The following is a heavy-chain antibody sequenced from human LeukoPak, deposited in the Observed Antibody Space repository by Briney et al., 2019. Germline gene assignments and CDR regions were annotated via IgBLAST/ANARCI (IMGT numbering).Heavy chain of an antibody. CDR2: IRSRTYGETT. J-gene: IGHJ4*02. D-gene: IGHD6-19*01. V-gene: IGHV3-49*04. Sequence: GGSLRLSCTASGFTFGDNAMTWVRQAPGRGLEWVGFIRSRTYGETTEYAASVKGRFTISRDDSKSIAYLQMNSLKSEDTAVYYCTRGIAKTGMNCWGQGTLVTVSA. CDR1: GFTFGDNA. CDR3: TRGIAKTGMNC.